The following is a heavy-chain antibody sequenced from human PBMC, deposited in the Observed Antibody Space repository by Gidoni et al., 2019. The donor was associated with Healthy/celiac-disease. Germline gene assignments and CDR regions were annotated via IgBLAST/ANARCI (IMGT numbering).Heavy chain of an antibody. CDR2: ISYDGSNK. V-gene: IGHV3-30*18. J-gene: IGHJ3*02. D-gene: IGHD1-1*01. CDR1: GFTFSSYG. Sequence: QVQLVESGGGVVQPGRSLRLSCAASGFTFSSYGMHWVRQAPGKGLEWVAVISYDGSNKYYADSVKGRFTISRDNSKNTLYLQMNSLRAEDTAVYYCAKEGDYNRIASGDAFDIWGQGTMVTVSS. CDR3: AKEGDYNRIASGDAFDI.